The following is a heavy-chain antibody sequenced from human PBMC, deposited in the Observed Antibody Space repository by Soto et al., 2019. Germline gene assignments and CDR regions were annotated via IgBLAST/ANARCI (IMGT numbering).Heavy chain of an antibody. CDR3: ARVISGYYRFDY. CDR2: INPSGGST. Sequence: ASVKVSCKAYGYTFTSYYMHWVRQAPGQGLEWMGIINPSGGSTSYAQKFQGRVTMTRDTSTSTVYMELSSLRSEDTAVYYCARVISGYYRFDYWGQGTLVTVSS. V-gene: IGHV1-46*01. J-gene: IGHJ4*02. CDR1: GYTFTSYY. D-gene: IGHD3-3*01.